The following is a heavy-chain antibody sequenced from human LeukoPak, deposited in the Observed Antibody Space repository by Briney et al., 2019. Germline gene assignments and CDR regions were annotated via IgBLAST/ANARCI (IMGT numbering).Heavy chain of an antibody. CDR1: GGSISSSSYY. CDR3: ARAYYDILTGYPPRYYYYYMDV. Sequence: PSETLSLTCTVSGGSISSSSYYWGWIRQPPGKGLEWIGSIYYSGSTYYNPSLKSRVTISVDTSKNQFSLKLSSVTAADTAVYYCARAYYDILTGYPPRYYYYYMDVWGKGTTVTVSS. J-gene: IGHJ6*03. CDR2: IYYSGST. V-gene: IGHV4-39*07. D-gene: IGHD3-9*01.